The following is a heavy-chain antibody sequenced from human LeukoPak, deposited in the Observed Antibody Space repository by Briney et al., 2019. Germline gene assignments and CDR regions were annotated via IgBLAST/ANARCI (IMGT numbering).Heavy chain of an antibody. J-gene: IGHJ5*02. CDR1: GFTFSSYA. CDR3: AKDTRSSTSLPNWFDP. CDR2: ISGSGGSA. V-gene: IGHV3-23*01. Sequence: GGSLRLSCAASGFTFSSYAMSWVRQAPGKGLEWVSAISGSGGSAYYADSVKGRFTISRDNSKNTLYLQMNSLRAEDTAVYYYAKDTRSSTSLPNWFDPWGQGTLVTVSS. D-gene: IGHD2-2*01.